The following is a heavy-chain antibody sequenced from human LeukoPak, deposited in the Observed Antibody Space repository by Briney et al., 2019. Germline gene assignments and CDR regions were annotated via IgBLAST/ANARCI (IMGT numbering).Heavy chain of an antibody. V-gene: IGHV1-46*04. CDR3: ARDNSVGDIAWWFDP. D-gene: IGHD3-10*01. J-gene: IGHJ5*02. CDR2: INPTGSTT. CDR1: GYTFTSHY. Sequence: ASVKVSCKASGYTFTSHYMHWVRQAPGQGLEWMGVINPTGSTTAYAKKLQGRVIMTRDTSTNTDYMELSNLRSEDTAVYYCARDNSVGDIAWWFDPWGQGTLVTVSS.